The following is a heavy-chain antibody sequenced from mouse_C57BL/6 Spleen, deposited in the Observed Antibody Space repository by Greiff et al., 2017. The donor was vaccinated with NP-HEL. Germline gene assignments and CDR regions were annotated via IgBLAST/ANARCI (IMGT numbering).Heavy chain of an antibody. V-gene: IGHV1-80*01. CDR2: IYPGDGDT. CDR3: GRRDYYEAMDY. J-gene: IGHJ4*01. Sequence: VQLMESGAELVKPGASVKISCKASGYAFSSYWMNWVKQRPGKGLEWIGQIYPGDGDTNYNGKFQGKATLTADKSSSTAYMQLSSLTSEDSVVYFGGRRDYYEAMDYWGQGTSVTVSA. CDR1: GYAFSSYW. D-gene: IGHD1-1*01.